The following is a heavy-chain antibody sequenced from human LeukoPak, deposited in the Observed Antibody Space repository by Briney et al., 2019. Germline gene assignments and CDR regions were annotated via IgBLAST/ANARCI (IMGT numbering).Heavy chain of an antibody. J-gene: IGHJ4*02. CDR2: IRYDGSNK. CDR1: GFTFSSYG. D-gene: IGHD3-22*01. Sequence: GGSLRLSCAASGFTFSSYGMHWVRQAPGKGLEWVAFIRYDGSNKYYADSVKGRFTISRDNPKNTLYLQMNSLRAEDTAVYYCARNRGYYASSGYVPPDYWGQGTLVTVSS. V-gene: IGHV3-30*02. CDR3: ARNRGYYASSGYVPPDY.